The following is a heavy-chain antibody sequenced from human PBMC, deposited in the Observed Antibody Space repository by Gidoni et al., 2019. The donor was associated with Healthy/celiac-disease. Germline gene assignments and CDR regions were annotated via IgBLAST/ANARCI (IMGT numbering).Heavy chain of an antibody. CDR3: ARYCSGGSCYRRHKKLGVPTFFDY. Sequence: QVQLQQWGAGLLKPSETLSLTCAVYGGSFSGYYCSCIRQPPGKGLEWIGEINHSGSTNYNPSLKSRVTISVETSKNQFSLKLSSVTAADTAVYYCARYCSGGSCYRRHKKLGVPTFFDYWGQGTLVTVSS. V-gene: IGHV4-34*01. CDR1: GGSFSGYY. D-gene: IGHD2-15*01. J-gene: IGHJ4*02. CDR2: INHSGST.